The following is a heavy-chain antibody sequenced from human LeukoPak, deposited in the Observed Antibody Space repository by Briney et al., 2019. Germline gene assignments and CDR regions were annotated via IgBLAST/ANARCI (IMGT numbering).Heavy chain of an antibody. CDR3: ARDPLWFGELYAFDI. Sequence: ASVKVSCKASGYTFTSYAMHWVRQDPGQRLEWMGWINAGNGNTKYSQEFQGRVTITRDTSASTAYMELSSLRSEDMAVYYCARDPLWFGELYAFDIWGQGTMVTVSS. J-gene: IGHJ3*02. V-gene: IGHV1-3*03. CDR1: GYTFTSYA. D-gene: IGHD3-10*01. CDR2: INAGNGNT.